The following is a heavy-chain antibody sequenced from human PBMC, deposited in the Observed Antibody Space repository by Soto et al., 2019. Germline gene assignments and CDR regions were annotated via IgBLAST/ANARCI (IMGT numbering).Heavy chain of an antibody. J-gene: IGHJ6*03. CDR3: ARRARPDFYYMDV. V-gene: IGHV3-64*01. Sequence: EVQLAESGGGLAQPGGSLRLSCAASGFTLSGCAMDWVRQAPGKGLEYVSGISSNGVGTYYANSVQGRFTISRDNSKNTVYLQMGSLRPDDMAVYYCARRARPDFYYMDVWGKGTTVTVSS. D-gene: IGHD6-6*01. CDR2: ISSNGVGT. CDR1: GFTLSGCA.